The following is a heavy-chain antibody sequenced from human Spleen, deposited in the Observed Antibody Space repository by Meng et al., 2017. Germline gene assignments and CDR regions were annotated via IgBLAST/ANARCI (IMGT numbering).Heavy chain of an antibody. D-gene: IGHD1/OR15-1a*01. CDR2: IYQSGNT. Sequence: QVQPQQAGLRLVNPTGTRPLTGAVAGDSISSTNWCSWVRQSPGKGLEWIGEIYQSGNTNYNPSLESRVTISLDRSKNQFSLKLSSVTAADTAVYYCARRTTFGIGSWFDPWGQGILVTVSS. V-gene: IGHV4-4*02. J-gene: IGHJ5*02. CDR3: ARRTTFGIGSWFDP. CDR1: GDSISSTNW.